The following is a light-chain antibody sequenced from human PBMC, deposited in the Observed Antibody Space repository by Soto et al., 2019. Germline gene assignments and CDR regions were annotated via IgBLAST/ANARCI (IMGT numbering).Light chain of an antibody. J-gene: IGLJ2*01. CDR1: SSDVGGYNY. V-gene: IGLV2-14*01. CDR3: ISYTSSSTVV. Sequence: QSVLTQPASVSGSPGQSITISCTGTSSDVGGYNYVSWYQQHPGKAPKLMIYDVSYRPSGVSNRFSGSKSGNTASLTISGLQAEDEADYYCISYTSSSTVVFGGGTKVTVL. CDR2: DVS.